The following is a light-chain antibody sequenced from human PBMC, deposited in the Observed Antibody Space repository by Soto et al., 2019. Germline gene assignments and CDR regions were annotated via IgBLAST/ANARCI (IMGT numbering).Light chain of an antibody. CDR1: QNVSSN. CDR2: GAS. CDR3: QQYNTWPWT. Sequence: EIVMTQSPATLSVSPGERATLSGRASQNVSSNLAWYQQKPGQAPRLLIYGASTRATGIPARFSGSGSGTEFALTISSLQSEDFAVYYCQQYNTWPWTFGQGTKVDIK. V-gene: IGKV3-15*01. J-gene: IGKJ1*01.